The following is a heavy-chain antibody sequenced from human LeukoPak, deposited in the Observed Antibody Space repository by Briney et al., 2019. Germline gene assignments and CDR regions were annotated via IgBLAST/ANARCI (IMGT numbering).Heavy chain of an antibody. J-gene: IGHJ4*02. CDR1: GGSFSNYG. V-gene: IGHV1-69*04. Sequence: SVKVSCKASGGSFSNYGINWVRQAPGQGLEWMGRIIPILGIASYAQKLQGRVTITADKSTSTAYMELSSLRSEDTAVYYCAKEERKDFYYFDYWGQGTLVTVSS. D-gene: IGHD1-1*01. CDR2: IIPILGIA. CDR3: AKEERKDFYYFDY.